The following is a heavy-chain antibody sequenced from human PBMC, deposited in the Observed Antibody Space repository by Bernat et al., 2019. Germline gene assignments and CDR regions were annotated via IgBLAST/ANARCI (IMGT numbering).Heavy chain of an antibody. CDR1: GGSISSGGYY. V-gene: IGHV4-31*03. CDR3: ARDSVRGVPPYYYYSGMDV. CDR2: IYYSGST. J-gene: IGHJ6*02. Sequence: QVQLQESGPGLVKPSQTLSLTCTVSGGSISSGGYYWSWIRQHPGKGLEWIGYIYYSGSTYYNPSLKSRVTISVDTSKNQFSLKLSSVTAADTAVYYCARDSVRGVPPYYYYSGMDVWGQGTTVTVSS. D-gene: IGHD3-10*01.